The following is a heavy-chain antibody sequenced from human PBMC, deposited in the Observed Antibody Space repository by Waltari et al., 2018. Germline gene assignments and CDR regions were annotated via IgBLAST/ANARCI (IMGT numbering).Heavy chain of an antibody. CDR1: GDIVSGTHYY. CDR2: VYYAATT. V-gene: IGHV4-39*01. CDR3: AGQSSHAFDS. Sequence: QLQLQESGPGQVKPSETQSLVCDVSGDIVSGTHYYWGWVGRPPGKGLEWIGSVYYAATTCYNPSLKLRVTISLNTTKKQFSLTVQSVTATETAVYYCAGQSSHAFDSWGQGILVSVSS. J-gene: IGHJ4*02.